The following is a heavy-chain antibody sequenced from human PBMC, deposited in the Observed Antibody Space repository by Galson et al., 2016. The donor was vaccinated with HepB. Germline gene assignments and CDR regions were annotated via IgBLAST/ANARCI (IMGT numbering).Heavy chain of an antibody. CDR2: IYWNDDK. V-gene: IGHV2-5*01. Sequence: PALVTPTQTLTLTCTFSGFSLRTSGEGVGWTRQPPGKALEWLALIYWNDDKRYSPSLRSRLTITKDTSKNQVVLTMTNMDPVDTATYYCAHRRSGYCNSISCLYFDYWGQGALVTVSS. D-gene: IGHD2-2*01. CDR3: AHRRSGYCNSISCLYFDY. CDR1: GFSLRTSGEG. J-gene: IGHJ4*02.